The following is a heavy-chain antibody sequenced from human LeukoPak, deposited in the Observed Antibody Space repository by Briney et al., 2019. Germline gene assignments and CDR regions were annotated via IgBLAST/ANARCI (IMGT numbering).Heavy chain of an antibody. CDR3: ARATKFYYYYYMDV. D-gene: IGHD2-2*01. J-gene: IGHJ6*03. V-gene: IGHV4-61*02. CDR2: IYTSGST. CDR1: GGSISSGSYY. Sequence: PSETLSLTCTVSGGSISSGSYYWSWLRQPAGKGLGWIGRIYTSGSTNYNPSLKSRVTISVDTSKNQFSLKLSSVTAADTAVYYCARATKFYYYYYMDVWGKGTTVTVSS.